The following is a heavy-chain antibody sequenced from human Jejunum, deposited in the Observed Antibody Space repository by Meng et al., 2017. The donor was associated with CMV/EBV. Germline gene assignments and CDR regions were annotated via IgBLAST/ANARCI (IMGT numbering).Heavy chain of an antibody. CDR1: GGSVNNYA. J-gene: IGHJ4*02. V-gene: IGHV1-69*12. CDR2: IIAIFKTP. D-gene: IGHD5-24*01. CDR3: ARGFLNGYQPFDY. Sequence: QVQLMQCGAEVKEPGSSMKVSCKSSGGSVNNYAFNWVRQAPGQGLEWMGGIIAIFKTPNYAQKFQGRLTITADESTGTSYMELTSLTSEDTAVYYCARGFLNGYQPFDYWGQGTLVTVSS.